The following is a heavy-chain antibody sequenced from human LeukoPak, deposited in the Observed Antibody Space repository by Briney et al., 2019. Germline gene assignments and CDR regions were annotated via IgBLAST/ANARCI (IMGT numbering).Heavy chain of an antibody. D-gene: IGHD6-19*01. V-gene: IGHV1-69*06. J-gene: IGHJ6*03. CDR1: GGTFSSYA. CDR3: ARAASSGWYSSDYYYYYYMDV. CDR2: IIPIFGTA. Sequence: SVKVSCKASGGTFSSYAISWVRQAPGQGLEWMGGIIPIFGTANYAQKFQGRVTITADKSTSTAYMELSSLRSEDTAVYYCARAASSGWYSSDYYYYYYMDVWGKGTTITISS.